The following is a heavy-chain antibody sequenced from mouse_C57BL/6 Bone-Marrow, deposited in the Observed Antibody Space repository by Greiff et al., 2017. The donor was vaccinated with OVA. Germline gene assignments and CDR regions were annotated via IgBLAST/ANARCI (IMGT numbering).Heavy chain of an antibody. CDR2: IDPNSGGT. D-gene: IGHD2-3*01. CDR1: GYTFTSYW. J-gene: IGHJ3*01. CDR3: ARSRMGWLPSFAY. Sequence: QQSCKASGYTFTSYWMHWVKQRPGRGLEWIGRIDPNSGGTKYNEKFKSKATLTVDKPSSTAYMQLSSLTSEDSAVYYCARSRMGWLPSFAYWGQGTLVTVSA. V-gene: IGHV1-72*01.